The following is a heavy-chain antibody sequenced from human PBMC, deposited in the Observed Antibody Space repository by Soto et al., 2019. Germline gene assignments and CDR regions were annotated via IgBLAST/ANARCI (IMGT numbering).Heavy chain of an antibody. V-gene: IGHV4-31*03. Sequence: SETLSLTCTVSGGSISSGGYYWSWIRQHPGKGLEWIGYIYYSGSTYYNPSLKSRVTISVDTSKNQFSLKLSSVTAADTAVYYCARGEGFPNWFAPWGQGTLVTVSS. CDR3: ARGEGFPNWFAP. CDR1: GGSISSGGYY. J-gene: IGHJ5*02. D-gene: IGHD1-26*01. CDR2: IYYSGST.